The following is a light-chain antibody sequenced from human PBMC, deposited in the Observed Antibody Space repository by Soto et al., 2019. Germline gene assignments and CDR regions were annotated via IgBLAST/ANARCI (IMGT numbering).Light chain of an antibody. CDR1: RDVGSD. CDR3: QQYYDSPYT. Sequence: TQMTQSPLSLSASVGEKIIITCRASRDVGSDVSWYQQKPGQAPKLVIYAASNLYTGVPSRFSGRRSGTEFTLTISSLQAEDVATYYCQQYYDSPYTFGQGTKLEIK. V-gene: IGKV1-6*01. CDR2: AAS. J-gene: IGKJ2*01.